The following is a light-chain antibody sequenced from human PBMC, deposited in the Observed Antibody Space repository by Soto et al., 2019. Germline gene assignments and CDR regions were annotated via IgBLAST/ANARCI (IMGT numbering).Light chain of an antibody. CDR1: QSVSSSN. CDR2: GAS. CDR3: QQYNKWPPIT. Sequence: EIVLTRSPGTLSLSPGERATLSCRASQSVSSSNLAWYQQKPGQAPRLLIFGASTRATGIPARFSGSGSGTEFTLTISSLQSEDFAVYYCQQYNKWPPITFGQGTRLEIK. J-gene: IGKJ5*01. V-gene: IGKV3-15*01.